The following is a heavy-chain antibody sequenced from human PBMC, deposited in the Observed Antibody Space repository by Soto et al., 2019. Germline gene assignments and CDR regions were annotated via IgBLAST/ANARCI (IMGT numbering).Heavy chain of an antibody. CDR2: INVGSGNT. CDR3: ARDRCSGAYCQAGGMAV. CDR1: GYTFINYA. D-gene: IGHD2-15*01. J-gene: IGHJ6*02. Sequence: QVQLVQSGAEEQKPGASVKVSCKASGYTFINYALRWVRQAPGQRLEWMGWINVGSGNTKYSQKFQGRLTITRDTAASTVYIERSRLTSDDTAVYFCARDRCSGAYCQAGGMAVWGQGTTVTVSS. V-gene: IGHV1-3*05.